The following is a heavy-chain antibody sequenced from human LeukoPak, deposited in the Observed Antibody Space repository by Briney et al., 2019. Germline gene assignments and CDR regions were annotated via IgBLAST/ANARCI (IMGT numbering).Heavy chain of an antibody. D-gene: IGHD3-10*01. CDR3: ARNYYGSGSYYSIFDY. CDR2: ISSSGSTI. CDR1: GFTFSDYY. J-gene: IGHJ4*02. Sequence: GGSLRLSCAASGFTFSDYYMSWIRQAPGKGLEWVSYISSSGSTIYYADSVKGRFTISRDNAKNSLYLQMNSLRAEDTAVYYCARNYYGSGSYYSIFDYWGQGTLVTVSS. V-gene: IGHV3-11*01.